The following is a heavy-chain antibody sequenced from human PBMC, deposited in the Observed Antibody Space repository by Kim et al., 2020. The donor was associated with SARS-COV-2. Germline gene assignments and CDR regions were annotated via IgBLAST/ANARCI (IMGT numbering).Heavy chain of an antibody. CDR3: VKDVLAGGADV. CDR2: I. Sequence: ICYADSVEGRFIISRDKANNSLYLQMNSLRPEDTAFYYCVKDVLAGGADVWGQGTAVIVSS. V-gene: IGHV3-9*01. J-gene: IGHJ6*02. D-gene: IGHD3-3*02.